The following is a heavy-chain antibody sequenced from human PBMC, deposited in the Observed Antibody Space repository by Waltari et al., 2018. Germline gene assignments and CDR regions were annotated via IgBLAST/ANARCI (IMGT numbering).Heavy chain of an antibody. CDR3: TSDIAAAGFDY. V-gene: IGHV3-49*04. CDR1: GFSLGAYG. Sequence: EIQLRASGGGLVQPGRSLRLSCDTSGFSLGAYGMTWVRQAPQKRLEWVGYIRKKAFGATTEFAASVKGRFSLSRDDSKGTIYLQMNSLTADDTAIYYCTSDIAAAGFDYWGQGISVTVSS. CDR2: IRKKAFGATT. D-gene: IGHD6-13*01. J-gene: IGHJ4*02.